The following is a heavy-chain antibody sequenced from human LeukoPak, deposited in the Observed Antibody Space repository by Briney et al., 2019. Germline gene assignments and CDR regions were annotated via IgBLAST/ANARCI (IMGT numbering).Heavy chain of an antibody. CDR3: ARAPQSDYGTHWYFDL. CDR2: IYHSGST. J-gene: IGHJ2*01. V-gene: IGHV4-34*01. D-gene: IGHD4-17*01. CDR1: GGSFSAYY. Sequence: SETLSLTCAVYGGSFSAYYWSWIRQPPRRGLEWIGEIYHSGSTNYNPSLKSRVTISVDTSKNQFSLKLSSVTAADTAVYYCARAPQSDYGTHWYFDLWGRGTLVTVSS.